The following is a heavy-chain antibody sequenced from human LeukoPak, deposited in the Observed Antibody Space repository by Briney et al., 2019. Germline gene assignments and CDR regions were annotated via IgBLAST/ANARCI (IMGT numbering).Heavy chain of an antibody. Sequence: PGGSLRLSCAASGFTFSSYAMSWVRQAPGKGLEWVSAISGSGGTTYYADSAKGRFTISRDNSKNTLYLQMNSLRAEDTAVYYCAKDLYYDSNNYWDKWFDPWGQGALVTVSS. V-gene: IGHV3-23*01. D-gene: IGHD3-22*01. CDR1: GFTFSSYA. CDR2: ISGSGGTT. J-gene: IGHJ5*02. CDR3: AKDLYYDSNNYWDKWFDP.